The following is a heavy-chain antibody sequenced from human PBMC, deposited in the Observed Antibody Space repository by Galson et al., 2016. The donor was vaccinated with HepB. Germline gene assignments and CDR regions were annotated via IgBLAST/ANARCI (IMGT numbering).Heavy chain of an antibody. Sequence: LRLSCAASGFTYSAYGMNWVRQAPGKGLDWVSTINANGDFTKFADSVKGRFTISRDNSKNTLYLQMNSLRVEDTAVYYCVKNYHGSGSYTWYYDLWGRGTTSQENSKNPLELHMNSIGSEDTPVYYCEKNFHVSGSYTLYYDLWGRGTRVSVSS. CDR1: GFTYSAYG. CDR3: VKNYHGSGSYTWYYDLWGRGTTSQENSKNPLELHMNSIGSEDTPVYYCEKNFHVSGSYTLYYDL. J-gene: IGHJ2*01. CDR2: INANGDFT. D-gene: IGHD3-10*01. V-gene: IGHV3-23*01.